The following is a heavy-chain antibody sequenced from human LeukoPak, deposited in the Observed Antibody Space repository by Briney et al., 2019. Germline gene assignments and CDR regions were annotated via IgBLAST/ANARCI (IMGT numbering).Heavy chain of an antibody. J-gene: IGHJ4*02. D-gene: IGHD3-9*01. Sequence: ASVKVSCKASGGTFSSYAISWVRQAPGQGLEWMGGIIPIFGTANYAQKFQGRVTITADKSTSTAYTELSSLRSEDTAVYYCARTPEYYDILTGGYYYFGYWGQGTLVTVSS. CDR3: ARTPEYYDILTGGYYYFGY. V-gene: IGHV1-69*06. CDR1: GGTFSSYA. CDR2: IIPIFGTA.